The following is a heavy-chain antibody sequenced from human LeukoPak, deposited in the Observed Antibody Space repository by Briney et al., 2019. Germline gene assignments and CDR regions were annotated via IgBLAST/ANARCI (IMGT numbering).Heavy chain of an antibody. CDR1: GFTFSTYW. Sequence: GGSLRLSCAASGFTFSTYWMHWVRQAPGKGLVWVSRINPDGSTTTYADSVKGRFTISRDNAKSTLYLQMNSLRAEDTAMYYCARICSGGNCYVDSWGQGTLVTVSS. CDR3: ARICSGGNCYVDS. CDR2: INPDGSTT. D-gene: IGHD2-21*01. V-gene: IGHV3-74*01. J-gene: IGHJ4*02.